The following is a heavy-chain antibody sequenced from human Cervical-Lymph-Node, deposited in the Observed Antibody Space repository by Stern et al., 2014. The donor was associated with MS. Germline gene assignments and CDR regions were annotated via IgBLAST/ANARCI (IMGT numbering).Heavy chain of an antibody. V-gene: IGHV4-39*01. D-gene: IGHD4-17*01. J-gene: IGHJ4*02. CDR2: IYYSGSA. CDR3: ASQTLTTVTRRAFDY. Sequence: QLQLQESGPGLVKPSETLSLTCTVSGGSISSSSHYWGWIRQPPGKGLEWIGSIYYSGSAYYNPSLKSRVTISVDTSTNQFSLKRGSVTAADTAVYYCASQTLTTVTRRAFDYWGQGTLVTVSS. CDR1: GGSISSSSHY.